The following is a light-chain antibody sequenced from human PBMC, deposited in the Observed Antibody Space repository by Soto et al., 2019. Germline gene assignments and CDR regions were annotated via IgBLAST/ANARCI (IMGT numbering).Light chain of an antibody. CDR1: QTVSSTY. CDR3: QQYGSSGT. J-gene: IGKJ1*01. Sequence: EIVLTQSPGTLSLSPGERATLSCRASQTVSSTYLAWYQHKPGRAPRLLIYGASNRATGIPDRFSGSGSGTDFTLTISRLEPEDFAVYYCQQYGSSGTFGQGTKVDIK. CDR2: GAS. V-gene: IGKV3-20*01.